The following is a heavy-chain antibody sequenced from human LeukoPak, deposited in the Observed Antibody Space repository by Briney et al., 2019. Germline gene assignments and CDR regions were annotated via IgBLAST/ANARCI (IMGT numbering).Heavy chain of an antibody. Sequence: GGSLRLSCAASGFTFSSYAMSWVRQAPGKGLEWVSYISSSGSTIYYADSVKGRFTISRDNAKNSLYLQMKSLRAEDTAVYYCARQQIVWFDPWGQGTLVTVSS. D-gene: IGHD2-21*01. J-gene: IGHJ5*02. V-gene: IGHV3-48*01. CDR1: GFTFSSYA. CDR3: ARQQIVWFDP. CDR2: ISSSGSTI.